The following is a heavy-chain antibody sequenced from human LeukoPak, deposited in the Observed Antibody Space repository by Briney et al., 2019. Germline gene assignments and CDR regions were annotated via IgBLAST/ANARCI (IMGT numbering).Heavy chain of an antibody. D-gene: IGHD4-17*01. CDR2: IYTSGSTNY. J-gene: IGHJ3*02. V-gene: IGHV4-4*07. Sequence: SETLSLTCTVSGGSISSYNWNWIRQPAGKGLEWIGRIYTSGSTNYNYNPSLKSRVTMPVDTSKNQFSLKLSSVTAADTAVYYCASGDANTAAAFDIWGQGTMVTVSS. CDR3: ASGDANTAAAFDI. CDR1: GGSISSYN.